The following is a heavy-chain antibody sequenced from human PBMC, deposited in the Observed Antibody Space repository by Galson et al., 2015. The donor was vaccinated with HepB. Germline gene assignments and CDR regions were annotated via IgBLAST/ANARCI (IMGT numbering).Heavy chain of an antibody. CDR1: GFTFRNYA. CDR2: ISGNGDIT. Sequence: SLRLSCAASGFTFRNYAMHWVRQAPGKGLDFVLAISGNGDITYYADSVKGRFSISRDNSKNIVYFQMTSLRPEDTAVYYCAKVNYGSGSYDDYWGQGTLLTVSS. V-gene: IGHV3-64D*06. CDR3: AKVNYGSGSYDDY. D-gene: IGHD3-10*01. J-gene: IGHJ4*02.